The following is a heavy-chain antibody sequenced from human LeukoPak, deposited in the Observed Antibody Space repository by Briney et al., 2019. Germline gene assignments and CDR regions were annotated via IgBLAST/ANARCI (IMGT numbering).Heavy chain of an antibody. J-gene: IGHJ4*02. CDR2: IYYSGST. D-gene: IGHD3-10*01. CDR1: GGSISSSSYY. CDR3: ARGVPPYITMVRGATLHRSYFDY. Sequence: SETLSLTCTVSGGSISSSSYYWGWIRQPPGKGLEWIGSIYYSGSTYYNPSLKSRVTISVDTSKNQFSLKLSSVTAADTAVYYCARGVPPYITMVRGATLHRSYFDYWGQGTLVTVSS. V-gene: IGHV4-39*01.